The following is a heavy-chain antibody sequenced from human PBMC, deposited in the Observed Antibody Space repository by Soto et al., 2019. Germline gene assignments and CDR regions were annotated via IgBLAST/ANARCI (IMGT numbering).Heavy chain of an antibody. V-gene: IGHV1-69*01. Sequence: QVQLVQSGAEVKKPGSSVKVSCKASGGTFSSYAISWVRQAPGQGLEWMGGIIPIFGTANYAQKFQGRVTITADESTSTAYMELSSLRSEDTAVYYCASHPNYDILTGEAFDIWGQGTMVTVSS. J-gene: IGHJ3*02. CDR3: ASHPNYDILTGEAFDI. D-gene: IGHD3-9*01. CDR2: IIPIFGTA. CDR1: GGTFSSYA.